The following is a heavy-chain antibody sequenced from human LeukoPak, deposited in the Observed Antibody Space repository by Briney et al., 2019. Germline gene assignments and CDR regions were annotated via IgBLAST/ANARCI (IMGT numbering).Heavy chain of an antibody. CDR1: GFTFSSYW. CDR2: IKQDGSEK. D-gene: IGHD3-16*01. V-gene: IGHV3-7*01. J-gene: IGHJ4*02. CDR3: ASKGAYYDYVWGSYAPYYYFDY. Sequence: PGGSLRLSCAASGFTFSSYWMSWVRQAPGKGLELVANIKQDGSEKYYVDSVKGRFTISRDNAKNSLYLQMNSLRAEDTAVYYCASKGAYYDYVWGSYAPYYYFDYWGQGTLVTVSS.